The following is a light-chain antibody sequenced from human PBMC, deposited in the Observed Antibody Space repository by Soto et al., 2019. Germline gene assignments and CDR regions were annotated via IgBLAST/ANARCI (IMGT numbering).Light chain of an antibody. CDR2: GAS. J-gene: IGKJ1*01. V-gene: IGKV3-20*01. CDR1: QSVSSTY. Sequence: EIVLTQSPGTLSLSPGDRATLSCRASQSVSSTYLAWYQQKPGQAPRLLIYGASSRATDIPDRFSGSGSGTDFTLTISRLEPEDFAVYYCQQFGSSPPWTFGQGTKVEIK. CDR3: QQFGSSPPWT.